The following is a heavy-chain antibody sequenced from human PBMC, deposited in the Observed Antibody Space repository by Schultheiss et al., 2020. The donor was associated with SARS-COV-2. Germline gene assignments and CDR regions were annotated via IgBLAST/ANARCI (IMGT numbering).Heavy chain of an antibody. Sequence: GGSLRLSCAASGFTFSSYGMHWVRQAPGRGLEWVSGISWHSGDLGYADSVKGRFTISRDNAGNTLYLQMNNLRVEDTAIYYCARARAEQHLPFSWGPIPHPTTWFDPWGQGTLVTVSS. CDR2: ISWHSGDL. CDR3: ARARAEQHLPFSWGPIPHPTTWFDP. D-gene: IGHD6-13*01. CDR1: GFTFSSYG. V-gene: IGHV3-9*01. J-gene: IGHJ5*02.